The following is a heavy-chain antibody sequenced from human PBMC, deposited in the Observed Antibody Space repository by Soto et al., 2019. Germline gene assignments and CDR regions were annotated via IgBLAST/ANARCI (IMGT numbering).Heavy chain of an antibody. D-gene: IGHD5-12*01. Sequence: QVQLVQSGAEVKKPGASVKVSCKASGYTFTGYYMYWVRQAPGQGLEWMGWINPNSGGTNYEQNFQGRVTVTRDTPISAAYMELSRLRSDDTAVYYCARGRDTGYDYPSTHGMHVWGQGTTVTVS. CDR1: GYTFTGYY. CDR3: ARGRDTGYDYPSTHGMHV. CDR2: INPNSGGT. V-gene: IGHV1-2*02. J-gene: IGHJ6*02.